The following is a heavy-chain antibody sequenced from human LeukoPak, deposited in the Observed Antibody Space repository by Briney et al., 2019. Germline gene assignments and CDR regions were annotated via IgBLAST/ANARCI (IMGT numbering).Heavy chain of an antibody. D-gene: IGHD5-18*01. Sequence: ASVKVSCKASGYTFTGYYMHWVRQAPGQGLEWMGWINPNSGGTNYARKFQGRVTMTRDTSISTAYMELSRLRSDDTAVYYCVRDPGSGYSFLYYFDYWGQGTLVTVSS. CDR2: INPNSGGT. V-gene: IGHV1-2*02. J-gene: IGHJ4*02. CDR3: VRDPGSGYSFLYYFDY. CDR1: GYTFTGYY.